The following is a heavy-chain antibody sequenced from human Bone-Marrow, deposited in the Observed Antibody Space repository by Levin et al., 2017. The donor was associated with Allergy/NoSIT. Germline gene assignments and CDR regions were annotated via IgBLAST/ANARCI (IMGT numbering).Heavy chain of an antibody. V-gene: IGHV4-4*07. D-gene: IGHD3-22*01. CDR3: ARDDKDYYYSRGYSSGRGAFDF. CDR1: GGSISTYS. J-gene: IGHJ3*01. CDR2: IATSGSI. Sequence: TSKTLSLTCTVSGGSISTYSWSWVRQPAGKGLEFIGRIATSGSISYNSSLRSRVTMSLDTSKNQFSLKLSSVTAADTAIYYCARDDKDYYYSRGYSSGRGAFDFWGQGTMVTVSS.